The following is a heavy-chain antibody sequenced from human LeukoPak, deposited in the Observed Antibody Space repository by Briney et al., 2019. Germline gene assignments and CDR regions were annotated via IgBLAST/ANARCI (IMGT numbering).Heavy chain of an antibody. CDR3: ARARLAYDSSGYQFVY. J-gene: IGHJ4*02. V-gene: IGHV4-39*07. CDR2: IYYSGST. D-gene: IGHD3-22*01. CDR1: GGSISRSGYY. Sequence: PSETLSLTCTVSGGSISRSGYYWGWIRQTPGKGLEWIGSIYYSGSTYYKSSLKSRVTISLDTSKNQFSLKLSSVTAADTAVYYCARARLAYDSSGYQFVYWGQGTLVTVSS.